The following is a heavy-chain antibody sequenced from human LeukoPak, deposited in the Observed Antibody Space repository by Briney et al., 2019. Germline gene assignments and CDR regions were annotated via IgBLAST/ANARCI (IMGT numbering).Heavy chain of an antibody. J-gene: IGHJ4*02. CDR2: IYPGDSDT. CDR3: ARQGRSSIAASTANY. V-gene: IGHV5-51*01. D-gene: IGHD6-6*01. Sequence: GESLKISCKGSGYSFTSYWIGWVRQMPGKGLEWMGIIYPGDSDTRYSPSFQGQVTISADKSLSNAYLQWSSLKASDTAMYYCARQGRSSIAASTANYWGQGTLVTVSS. CDR1: GYSFTSYW.